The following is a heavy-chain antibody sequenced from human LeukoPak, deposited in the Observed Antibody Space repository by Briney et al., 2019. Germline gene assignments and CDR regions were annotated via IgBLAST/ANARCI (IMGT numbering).Heavy chain of an antibody. V-gene: IGHV3-7*01. D-gene: IGHD2-2*01. CDR3: ATRSCSISACRASSYHCMDF. J-gene: IGHJ6*03. CDR1: GFTFSSYS. CDR2: IKQDGSEG. Sequence: GGSLRLSCAASGFTFSSYSMNWVRQAPGKGLEWVANIKQDGSEGYYVDSVKGRFTVSRDNAKSSLYLQLNSLRAEDTAVYYCATRSCSISACRASSYHCMDFWGKGTTVTVSS.